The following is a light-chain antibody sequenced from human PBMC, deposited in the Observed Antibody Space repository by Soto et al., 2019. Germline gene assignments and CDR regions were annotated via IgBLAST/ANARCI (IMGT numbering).Light chain of an antibody. CDR2: GAS. Sequence: EIVLTQSPGTLCLSPGERATLSFRASQSVSSSYLAWYQRKPGQAPRLLIYGASSRATGIPDRFSGSGSGTDFTLTISRLEPEDFAVYYCQQYGSSPLWTFGQGTKVDIK. V-gene: IGKV3-20*01. CDR1: QSVSSSY. CDR3: QQYGSSPLWT. J-gene: IGKJ1*01.